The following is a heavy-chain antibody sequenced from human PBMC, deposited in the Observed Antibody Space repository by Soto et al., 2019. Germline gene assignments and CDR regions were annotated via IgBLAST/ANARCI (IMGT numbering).Heavy chain of an antibody. CDR1: GYTFTNYF. V-gene: IGHV1-46*01. CDR3: AREYGGSRVFDY. Sequence: QVQLVQSGAEVNKSGASVKVSCKASGYTFTNYFIHWVRQAPGQGLEWMGIINPSADSTNYAQKFQGRVTMTRDTSTSTVYMELRSLRSEDTAVYYCAREYGGSRVFDYWGQGTLVTVSS. CDR2: INPSADST. J-gene: IGHJ4*02. D-gene: IGHD1-26*01.